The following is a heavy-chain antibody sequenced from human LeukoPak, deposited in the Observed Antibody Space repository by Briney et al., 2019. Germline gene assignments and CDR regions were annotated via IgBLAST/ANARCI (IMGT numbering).Heavy chain of an antibody. V-gene: IGHV4-31*02. Sequence: LRLSCAASGFTFSRYPISGVRHHTGKCLEWIGYIYYSGSTYYNPSLKSQVTISVDTSKNQFCLKLSSVTAADTAVYNCARVGSSWPHYYFDYWGQGTLVTVSS. CDR3: ARVGSSWPHYYFDY. CDR1: GFTFSRYP. J-gene: IGHJ4*02. CDR2: IYYSGST. D-gene: IGHD6-13*01.